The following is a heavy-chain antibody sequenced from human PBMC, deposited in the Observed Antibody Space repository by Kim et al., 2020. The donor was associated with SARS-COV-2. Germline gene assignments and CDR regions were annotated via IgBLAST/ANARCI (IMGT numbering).Heavy chain of an antibody. J-gene: IGHJ4*02. V-gene: IGHV4-39*01. CDR1: GDSISSTNYY. D-gene: IGHD6-6*01. CDR2: IYHSGST. Sequence: SETLSLTCIVSGDSISSTNYYWGWMRQPPGLGLEWIGTIYHSGSTYYNPSIKSRVTISVDTSKSHFSLRLKTVTVADTAIYYCARQSGIAARQVSDYWGQGTLVTVSS. CDR3: ARQSGIAARQVSDY.